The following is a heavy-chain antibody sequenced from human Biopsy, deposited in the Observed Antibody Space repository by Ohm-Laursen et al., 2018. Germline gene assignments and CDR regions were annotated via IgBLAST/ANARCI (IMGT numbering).Heavy chain of an antibody. CDR3: ARDLYDFCGGCPFDP. V-gene: IGHV3-23*01. CDR2: INGSGGST. D-gene: IGHD3-3*01. CDR1: EFTFSSHA. Sequence: SLRLSCAAPEFTFSSHAMSWVRQAPGKGLECVSVINGSGGSTYYADPVKGRFTISRDNSKNTLYLQMNSLRAEDTAMYYCARDLYDFCGGCPFDPWGQGTLVTVS. J-gene: IGHJ5*02.